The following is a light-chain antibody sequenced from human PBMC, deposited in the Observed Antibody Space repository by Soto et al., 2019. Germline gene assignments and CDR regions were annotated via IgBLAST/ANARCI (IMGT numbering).Light chain of an antibody. Sequence: QSALTQPASVSGSPGQSITISCTGTSSDVGGYNYVSWYQQHPGKAPKLMIYEVSNRPSGVSNRFSGSKSGNTASLTISVLQAEDEADDYCSSYTSSSVYVFGTGTKLTVL. CDR2: EVS. J-gene: IGLJ1*01. CDR1: SSDVGGYNY. V-gene: IGLV2-14*01. CDR3: SSYTSSSVYV.